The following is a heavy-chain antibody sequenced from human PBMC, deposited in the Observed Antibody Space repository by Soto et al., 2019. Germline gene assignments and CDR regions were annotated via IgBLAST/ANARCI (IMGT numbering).Heavy chain of an antibody. CDR3: AHRDSTGTTTYFDS. Sequence: SGPTLVNPTETLTLTCTFSGFSFTTTRMGVGWTRQPPGKALEWLAIIYWDGESRYNPLLRRRLTLTEDTSKNQVVLTMTNMEAKDTATYYCAHRDSTGTTTYFDSLGQGIPGTVSP. V-gene: IGHV2-5*02. CDR1: GFSFTTTRMG. D-gene: IGHD1-1*01. CDR2: IYWDGES. J-gene: IGHJ4*02.